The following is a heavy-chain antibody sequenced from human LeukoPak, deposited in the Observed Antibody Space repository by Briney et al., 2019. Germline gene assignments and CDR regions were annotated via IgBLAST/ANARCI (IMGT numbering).Heavy chain of an antibody. Sequence: GASVKVSCKSSGGTLSSYAISWVRQAPGQGLEWMGGIIPIFGTANYAQKFQGRVTITGDESKSTAYMELSSLRSEDTAVYYCARVIRGYYYDSSGYYSAFDIWGQGTMVTVSS. CDR2: IIPIFGTA. CDR1: GGTLSSYA. J-gene: IGHJ3*02. V-gene: IGHV1-69*13. D-gene: IGHD3-22*01. CDR3: ARVIRGYYYDSSGYYSAFDI.